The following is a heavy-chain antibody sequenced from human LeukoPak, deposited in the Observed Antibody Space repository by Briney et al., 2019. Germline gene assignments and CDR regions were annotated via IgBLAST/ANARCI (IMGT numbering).Heavy chain of an antibody. Sequence: PSETLSLTCAVYGGSFSGYYWSWIRQPPGKGLEWIGSIYYSGNTYYSPSLKSRVTVSLDTSKNQFSLKLRSVTAADTAAYYCATAPCGGCSFDYWGQGTLVTVSS. J-gene: IGHJ4*02. CDR1: GGSFSGYY. CDR2: IYYSGNT. V-gene: IGHV4-34*01. D-gene: IGHD2-15*01. CDR3: ATAPCGGCSFDY.